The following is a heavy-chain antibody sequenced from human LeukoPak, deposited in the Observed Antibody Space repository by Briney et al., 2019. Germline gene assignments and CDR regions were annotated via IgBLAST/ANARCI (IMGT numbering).Heavy chain of an antibody. J-gene: IGHJ6*03. D-gene: IGHD6-19*01. Sequence: GASVKVSCKASGGTFSSYAISWVRQAPGQGLEWMGGIIPIFGTANYAQKFQGRVTITADESKSTAYMELRSMSSEDTAVYYCAXXXXXXXGWLDYYYYMDVWGKGTTVTISS. CDR2: IIPIFGTA. CDR1: GGTFSSYA. V-gene: IGHV1-69*13. CDR3: AXXXXXXXGWLDYYYYMDV.